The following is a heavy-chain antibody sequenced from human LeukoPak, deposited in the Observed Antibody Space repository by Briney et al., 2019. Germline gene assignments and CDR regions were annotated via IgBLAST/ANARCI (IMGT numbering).Heavy chain of an antibody. CDR2: ISAYNGNT. Sequence: GASVKVSCKASGYTFTSYGISWVRQAPGQGLEWMGWISAYNGNTNYAQKLQGRVTMTTDTSTSTAYMELRSLRSDDTAVYYCARHLTTVVTGGDAFDIWGQGTMVTVSS. V-gene: IGHV1-18*01. D-gene: IGHD4-23*01. CDR3: ARHLTTVVTGGDAFDI. J-gene: IGHJ3*02. CDR1: GYTFTSYG.